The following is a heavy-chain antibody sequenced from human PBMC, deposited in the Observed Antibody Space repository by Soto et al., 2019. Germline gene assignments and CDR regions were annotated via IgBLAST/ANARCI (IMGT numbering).Heavy chain of an antibody. J-gene: IGHJ4*02. V-gene: IGHV4-59*01. CDR3: ARYSSGWYGSLGY. CDR1: GGSISSYY. Sequence: QVQLQESGPGLVKPSETLSLTCTVSGGSISSYYRSWIRQPPGKGLEWIGYIYYSGSTNYNPSLKSRVTISVDTSKNQFSLKLSSVTAADTAVYYCARYSSGWYGSLGYWGQGTLVTVSS. D-gene: IGHD6-19*01. CDR2: IYYSGST.